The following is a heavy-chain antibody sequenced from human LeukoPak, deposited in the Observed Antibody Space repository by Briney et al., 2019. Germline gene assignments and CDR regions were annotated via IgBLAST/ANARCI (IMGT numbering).Heavy chain of an antibody. CDR2: IYHSGST. Sequence: MSSETLSLTCTVSGYSISSGYYWGWIRQPPGKGLEWIGSIYHSGSTNYNPSLKSRVTISVDTSKNQFSLKLSSVTAADTAVYYCAREGGRWLQFYYFDYWGQGTLVTVSS. D-gene: IGHD5-24*01. CDR3: AREGGRWLQFYYFDY. J-gene: IGHJ4*02. CDR1: GYSISSGYY. V-gene: IGHV4-38-2*02.